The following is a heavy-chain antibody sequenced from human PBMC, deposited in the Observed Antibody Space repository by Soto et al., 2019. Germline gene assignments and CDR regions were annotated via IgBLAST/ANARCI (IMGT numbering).Heavy chain of an antibody. Sequence: GGSLRLSCADSGFTFSSYGMHWVRQAPGKGLEWVAVISYDGSNKYYADSVKGRFTISRDNSKNTLYLQMNSLRAEDTAVYYCAKDAGPPYYDFWSGYYYPFDYWGQGTLVTVSS. CDR2: ISYDGSNK. CDR1: GFTFSSYG. J-gene: IGHJ4*02. V-gene: IGHV3-30*18. D-gene: IGHD3-3*01. CDR3: AKDAGPPYYDFWSGYYYPFDY.